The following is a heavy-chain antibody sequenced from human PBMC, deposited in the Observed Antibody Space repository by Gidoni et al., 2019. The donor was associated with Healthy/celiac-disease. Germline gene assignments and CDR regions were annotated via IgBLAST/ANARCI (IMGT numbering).Heavy chain of an antibody. CDR3: ARWRFYEDHNWFDP. D-gene: IGHD3-3*01. CDR1: GGSISSGGYN. V-gene: IGHV4-31*03. CDR2: IYYSGST. J-gene: IGHJ5*02. Sequence: QVQLQESGPGLVKPSQTLSQTCPVSGGSISSGGYNWSWIRQHPGKGLEWIGYIYYSGSTYYNPSLKSRVTISVDTSKNQFSMKLSSVTAADTAVYYCARWRFYEDHNWFDPWGQGTLVTVSS.